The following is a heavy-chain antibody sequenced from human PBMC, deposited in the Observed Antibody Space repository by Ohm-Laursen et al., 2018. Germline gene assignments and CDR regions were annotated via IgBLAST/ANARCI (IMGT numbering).Heavy chain of an antibody. V-gene: IGHV3-23*01. CDR2: ISGSGAGT. J-gene: IGHJ4*02. CDR1: GYV. D-gene: IGHD1-1*01. CDR3: AKRDVGNYHCFDS. Sequence: SLRLSCSASGYVMSWVRQAPGKGLEWLSIISGSGAGTYYADSVKGRFTMSRDNSKKTVYLQMNSLRAEDTAVYYCAKRDVGNYHCFDSWGQGTLVTVSS.